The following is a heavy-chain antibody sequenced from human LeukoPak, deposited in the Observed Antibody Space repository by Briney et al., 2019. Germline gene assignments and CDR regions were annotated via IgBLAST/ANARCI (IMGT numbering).Heavy chain of an antibody. J-gene: IGHJ4*02. Sequence: SETLSLTCIVSGGSISSYYCSWIRQPHGEVREWIGYIYYSGSTNYNPSLKSRFTISVAPPKNQFSLKLSSVTAADTAVYYCARQYYDFWSGYSTGSYFDYWGQGTLVTVSS. CDR3: ARQYYDFWSGYSTGSYFDY. CDR2: IYYSGST. V-gene: IGHV4-59*01. CDR1: GGSISSYY. D-gene: IGHD3-3*01.